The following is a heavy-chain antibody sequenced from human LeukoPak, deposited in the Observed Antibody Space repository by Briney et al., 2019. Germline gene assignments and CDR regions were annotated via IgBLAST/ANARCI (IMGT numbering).Heavy chain of an antibody. V-gene: IGHV1-46*01. CDR1: GFTFTDYY. J-gene: IGHJ6*02. Sequence: ASVKVSCKASGFTFTDYYMHWVRQAPGQGLEWMGIINPSGGSTNYAQKFQGRVTMTRDTSTSTVYMELSGLRSEDTAVYHCAREVVLPAGDYYSGMDVWGQGTTVTVSS. CDR2: INPSGGST. D-gene: IGHD2/OR15-2a*01. CDR3: AREVVLPAGDYYSGMDV.